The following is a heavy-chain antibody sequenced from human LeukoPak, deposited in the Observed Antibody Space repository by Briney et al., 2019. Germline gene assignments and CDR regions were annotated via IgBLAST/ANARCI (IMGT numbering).Heavy chain of an antibody. V-gene: IGHV4-34*01. CDR3: ARQTGSGLFTLP. CDR2: IYYTGNT. CDR1: GGSFSGYY. D-gene: IGHD3/OR15-3a*01. Sequence: PSETLSLTCAVYGGSFSGYYWSWIRQPPGKGLEWIGSIYYTGNTYYNASLKSRVTISIDTSKNQISLRLTSVTATDTAMYYCARQTGSGLFTLPGGQGTLVTVSS. J-gene: IGHJ4*02.